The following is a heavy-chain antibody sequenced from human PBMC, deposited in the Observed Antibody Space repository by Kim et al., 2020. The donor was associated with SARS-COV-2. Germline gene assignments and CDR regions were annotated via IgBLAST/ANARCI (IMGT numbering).Heavy chain of an antibody. J-gene: IGHJ4*02. V-gene: IGHV3-30-3*01. CDR3: ARDLPPLDY. Sequence: GGSLRLSCAASGFSFSTFAMHWVRQAPGKGLERVTLISFDSTNIRYADSVRGRFTISRDNSKNMLYLQMNNLRPDDTAVYYCARDLPPLDYWGQGTVVTVSS. CDR2: ISFDSTNI. CDR1: GFSFSTFA.